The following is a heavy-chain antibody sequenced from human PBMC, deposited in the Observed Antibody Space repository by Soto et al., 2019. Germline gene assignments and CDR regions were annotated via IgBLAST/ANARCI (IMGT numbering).Heavy chain of an antibody. V-gene: IGHV4-31*03. Sequence: QVQLQESGPGLVKPSQTLSLTCTVSGGSISSGGYYWSWIRQHPGKGLEWIGYIYYSGGTYYNPSLKSRVTISVDTSKNQFSLKLSSVTAADTAVYYCAREGDGYKLTSRRYFDLWGRGTLVTVSS. CDR2: IYYSGGT. CDR1: GGSISSGGYY. CDR3: AREGDGYKLTSRRYFDL. D-gene: IGHD2-21*01. J-gene: IGHJ2*01.